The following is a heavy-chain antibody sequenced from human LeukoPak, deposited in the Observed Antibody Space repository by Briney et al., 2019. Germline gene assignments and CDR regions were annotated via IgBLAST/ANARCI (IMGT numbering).Heavy chain of an antibody. CDR3: VNFFGGEYPDS. Sequence: PGGSLRLSCAASGFTFSRYWMSWVRQAPGKGLEWVANIKEDGSEEYYVDSVKGRFTISRDNAKNSLYLQMNSLRGEDTAVYYCVNFFGGEYPDSWGQGTQVAVSS. D-gene: IGHD3-10*01. V-gene: IGHV3-7*01. J-gene: IGHJ4*02. CDR2: IKEDGSEE. CDR1: GFTFSRYW.